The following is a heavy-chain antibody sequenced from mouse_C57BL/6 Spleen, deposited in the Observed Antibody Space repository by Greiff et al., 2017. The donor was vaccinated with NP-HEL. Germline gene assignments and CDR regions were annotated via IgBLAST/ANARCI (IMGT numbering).Heavy chain of an antibody. CDR1: GYTFTSYT. Sequence: VKLMESGAELARPGASVKMSCKASGYTFTSYTMHWVKQRPGQGLEWIGYINPSSGYTKYNQKFKDKATLTADKSSSTAYMQLSSLTSEDSAVYYCAKDYDDYWGQGTTLTVSS. V-gene: IGHV1-4*01. D-gene: IGHD2-4*01. CDR2: INPSSGYT. CDR3: AKDYDDY. J-gene: IGHJ2*01.